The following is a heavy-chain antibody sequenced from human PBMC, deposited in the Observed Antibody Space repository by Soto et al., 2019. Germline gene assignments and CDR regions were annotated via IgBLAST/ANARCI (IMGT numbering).Heavy chain of an antibody. J-gene: IGHJ6*02. Sequence: GSLRLSCAASGFTVSSNYMSWVRQAPGKGLEWVSVIYSGGSTYYADSVKGRFTISRDNSKNTLYLQMNSLRAEDTAVYYCARDRGYSYGWYYYYGMDVWGQGTTVTVSS. CDR1: GFTVSSNY. D-gene: IGHD5-18*01. CDR3: ARDRGYSYGWYYYYGMDV. V-gene: IGHV3-53*01. CDR2: IYSGGST.